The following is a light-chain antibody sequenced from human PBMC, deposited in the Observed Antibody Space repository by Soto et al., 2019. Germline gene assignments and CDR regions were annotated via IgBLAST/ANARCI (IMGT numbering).Light chain of an antibody. CDR1: SSDVRGYNY. J-gene: IGLJ1*01. V-gene: IGLV2-8*01. CDR3: SSYARSDNLKV. CDR2: EGS. Sequence: QSVLNQPPAPTGSLGQSVTISCTGTSSDVRGYNYVSWYRQHPGMAPKLMIYEGSKWPSGVPDRFSGSKSGNTASLTVSGLQAEDEADYYCSSYARSDNLKVFGTGTKVTVL.